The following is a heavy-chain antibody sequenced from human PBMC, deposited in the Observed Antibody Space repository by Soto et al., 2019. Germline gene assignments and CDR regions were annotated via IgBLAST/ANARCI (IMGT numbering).Heavy chain of an antibody. V-gene: IGHV4-31*02. J-gene: IGHJ3*02. Sequence: SETLSLTXTVSGGSISSGGYYWSWIRQHPGKGLEWIGYIYYSGSTYYNPSLKSRVTISVDTSKNQFSLKLSSVTAADTAVYYCAREPATVPLGAFDIWGQGTMVTVSS. CDR3: AREPATVPLGAFDI. D-gene: IGHD4-17*01. CDR2: IYYSGST. CDR1: GGSISSGGYY.